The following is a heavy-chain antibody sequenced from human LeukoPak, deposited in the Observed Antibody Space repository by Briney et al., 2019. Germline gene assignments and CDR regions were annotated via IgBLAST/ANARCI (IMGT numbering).Heavy chain of an antibody. Sequence: GGSLRLSCAASGFTVSSNYMGWVRQAPGKGLEWVSVIYSGGSTYYADSVKGRFTISRDNSKNTLYLQMNSLRAEDTAVYYCARDLFIRYCSGGSCPGRFDYWGQGTLVTVSS. CDR1: GFTVSSNY. CDR2: IYSGGST. CDR3: ARDLFIRYCSGGSCPGRFDY. J-gene: IGHJ4*02. V-gene: IGHV3-66*01. D-gene: IGHD2-15*01.